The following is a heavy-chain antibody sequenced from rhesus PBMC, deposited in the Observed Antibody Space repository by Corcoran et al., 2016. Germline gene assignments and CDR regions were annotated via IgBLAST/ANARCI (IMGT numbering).Heavy chain of an antibody. CDR1: GFTFSSYW. J-gene: IGHJ4*01. CDR2: INSGGGNT. D-gene: IGHD6-13*01. CDR3: AKVKYGSWSSFDY. V-gene: IGHV3S42*01. Sequence: EVQLVESGGGLAKPGGSLRLSCAASGFTFSSYWMNWVRQTPGKGLEWISAINSGGGNTYYADSVKSRVTISRDNSKNTLSLQMNSLRAEDTAVYYCAKVKYGSWSSFDYWGQGVLVTVSS.